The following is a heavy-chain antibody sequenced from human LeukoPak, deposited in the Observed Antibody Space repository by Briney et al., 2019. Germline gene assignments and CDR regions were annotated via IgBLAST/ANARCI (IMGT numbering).Heavy chain of an antibody. CDR1: GFTFSTYW. J-gene: IGHJ3*01. CDR2: IKQDGSEK. V-gene: IGHV3-7*01. CDR3: ARGPAGYYDSSGYPY. D-gene: IGHD3-22*01. Sequence: GGSLRLSCAASGFTFSTYWMSGARQAPGKGRGWVVNIKQDGSEKYYVDSVKGRFTISRDNAKNSLYLQMNSLRAEDTAVYYCARGPAGYYDSSGYPYWGQGTMVTVSS.